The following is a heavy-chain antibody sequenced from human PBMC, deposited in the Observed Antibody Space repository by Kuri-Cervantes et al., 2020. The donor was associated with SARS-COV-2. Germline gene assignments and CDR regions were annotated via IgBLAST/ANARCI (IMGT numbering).Heavy chain of an antibody. CDR1: GLTVRSNY. D-gene: IGHD4-17*01. J-gene: IGHJ6*02. CDR3: SRERYGDYVSPYQYYGMDV. CDR2: IYSGGST. Sequence: GGSLRLSCAASGLTVRSNYMSWVRQAPGKGLEWVSVIYSGGSTYYADSVKDRFTISRDSSKNMLYLQMNSLRAEDTAVYYCSRERYGDYVSPYQYYGMDVWGQGTTVTVSS. V-gene: IGHV3-53*01.